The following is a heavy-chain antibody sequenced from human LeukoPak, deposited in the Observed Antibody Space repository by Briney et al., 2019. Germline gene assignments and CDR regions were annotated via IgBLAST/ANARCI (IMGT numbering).Heavy chain of an antibody. Sequence: ASVKVSCMVPGYSLSEVSMYWVRQAPGQGREWMGSFDPQVGEAIYAQRFQGRVTMTEDTSTNTAYMEVNSLRSEDTTVYYCATHIRQLVFLAYWGEGTRVSVSS. D-gene: IGHD6-13*01. CDR1: GYSLSEVS. CDR2: FDPQVGEA. J-gene: IGHJ4*02. V-gene: IGHV1-24*01. CDR3: ATHIRQLVFLAY.